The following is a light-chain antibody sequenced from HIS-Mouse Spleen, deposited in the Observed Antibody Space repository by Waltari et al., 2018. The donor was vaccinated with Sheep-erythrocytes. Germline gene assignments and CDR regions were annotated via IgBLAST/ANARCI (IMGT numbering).Light chain of an antibody. J-gene: IGLJ3*02. CDR3: SSYAGSNNWV. Sequence: QSALTQPPSASGSPGQSVTIPCTGTSSDVGGYNYVPWYLQHPGKAPKLMIYEVSKRPSGVPDRFSGSKSGNTASLTVSGLQAEDEADYYCSSYAGSNNWVFGGGTKLTVL. CDR2: EVS. V-gene: IGLV2-8*01. CDR1: SSDVGGYNY.